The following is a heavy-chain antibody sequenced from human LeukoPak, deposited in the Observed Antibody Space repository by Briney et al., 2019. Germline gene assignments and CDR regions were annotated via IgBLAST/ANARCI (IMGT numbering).Heavy chain of an antibody. V-gene: IGHV3-74*01. CDR2: ISNDGRNI. CDR3: TRDNFEWGSVFDY. CDR1: GFIFRTYR. J-gene: IGHJ4*02. D-gene: IGHD3-16*01. Sequence: PGGSLRLSCTTSGFIFRTYRMHWVRRAPGKGLVWVSRISNDGRNINYADSVKGRFTISRDNAKNTLYLQMNSLRAEDTAMYYCTRDNFEWGSVFDYWGQGALVTVSS.